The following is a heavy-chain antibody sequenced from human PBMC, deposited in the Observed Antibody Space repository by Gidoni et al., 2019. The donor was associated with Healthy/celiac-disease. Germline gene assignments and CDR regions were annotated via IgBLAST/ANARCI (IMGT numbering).Heavy chain of an antibody. V-gene: IGHV3-23*01. D-gene: IGHD3-3*01. J-gene: IGHJ4*02. Sequence: EVQLLESGGGLVQPGGSLRLSCAASGFPFSSYAMSWVRQAPGKGLEWVSAISGSGGSTYYADSVKGRFTISRDNSKNTLYLQMNSLRAEDTAVYYCAKFPFTIFGVVIRMNDYWGQGTLVTVSS. CDR1: GFPFSSYA. CDR2: ISGSGGST. CDR3: AKFPFTIFGVVIRMNDY.